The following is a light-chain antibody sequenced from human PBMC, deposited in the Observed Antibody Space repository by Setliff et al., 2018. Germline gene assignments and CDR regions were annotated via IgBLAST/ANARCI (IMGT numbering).Light chain of an antibody. Sequence: QSVLTQPPSASGSPGQSVTISCTGTSGDVFGYNYVSWYQQHPGKAPKLMIYEVTKRPSGVPDRFSGSKSGNTASLTVSGLQAEDEADYYCSSYEGSNNYVFGNGTKVTVL. V-gene: IGLV2-8*01. CDR3: SSYEGSNNYV. CDR2: EVT. CDR1: SGDVFGYNY. J-gene: IGLJ1*01.